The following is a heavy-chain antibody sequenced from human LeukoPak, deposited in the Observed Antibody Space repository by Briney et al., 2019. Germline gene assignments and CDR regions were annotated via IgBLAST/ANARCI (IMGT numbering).Heavy chain of an antibody. J-gene: IGHJ5*02. CDR1: GYTFTSYA. CDR3: ARGMRKWELHRWFDP. V-gene: IGHV1-3*01. Sequence: ASVKVSCKASGYTFTSYAMHWARQAPGQRLEWMGWINAGNGNTKYSQKFQGRVTITRDTSASTAYMELSSLRSEDTAVYYCARGMRKWELHRWFDPWGQGTLVTVSS. D-gene: IGHD1-26*01. CDR2: INAGNGNT.